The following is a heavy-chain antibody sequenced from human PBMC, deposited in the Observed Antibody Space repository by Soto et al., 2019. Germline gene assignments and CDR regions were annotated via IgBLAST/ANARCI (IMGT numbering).Heavy chain of an antibody. Sequence: QVQLVQSGAEVKKPGSSVKVSCKASGGTFSSYAISWVRQAPGQGLEWMGGIIPIFGTANYAQKFQGSVTITADEPTSTAYMELSSLRSEDTAVYYCAEVEMATKQLDYWGQGTLVTVSS. J-gene: IGHJ4*02. V-gene: IGHV1-69*12. CDR1: GGTFSSYA. CDR2: IIPIFGTA. CDR3: AEVEMATKQLDY. D-gene: IGHD1-1*01.